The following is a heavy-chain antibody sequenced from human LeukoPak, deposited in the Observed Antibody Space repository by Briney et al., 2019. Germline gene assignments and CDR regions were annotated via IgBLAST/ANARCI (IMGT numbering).Heavy chain of an antibody. D-gene: IGHD3-9*01. J-gene: IGHJ4*02. V-gene: IGHV1-46*01. Sequence: ASVKVSCKASGYTFTGYYMHWVRQAPGQGLEWMGIINPSGGSTSYAQKFQGRVTMTRDTSTSTVYMELSSLRSEDTAVYYCARESYDILTGYWGFDYWGQGTLVTVSS. CDR3: ARESYDILTGYWGFDY. CDR1: GYTFTGYY. CDR2: INPSGGST.